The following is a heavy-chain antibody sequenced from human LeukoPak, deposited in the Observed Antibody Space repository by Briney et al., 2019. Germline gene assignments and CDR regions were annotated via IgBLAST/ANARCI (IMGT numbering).Heavy chain of an antibody. J-gene: IGHJ4*02. V-gene: IGHV4-38-2*01. Sequence: PSETLSLSCVVSGYSIGSGYYWGWIRQPPGKGLEWIGSIYYSGSTYYNPSLKSRVTISVDTSKNQFSLKLSSVTAADAAVYYCARALLLWFGEPDYWGQGTLVTVSS. D-gene: IGHD3-10*01. CDR3: ARALLLWFGEPDY. CDR1: GYSIGSGYY. CDR2: IYYSGST.